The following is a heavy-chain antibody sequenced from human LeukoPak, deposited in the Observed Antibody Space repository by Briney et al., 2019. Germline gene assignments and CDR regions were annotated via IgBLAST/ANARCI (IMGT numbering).Heavy chain of an antibody. J-gene: IGHJ6*02. V-gene: IGHV3-66*01. CDR3: ATRGAPGYYYGMDV. CDR1: GFTVGSNY. Sequence: PGGSLRLSCAASGFTVGSNYMSWVRQAPGKELEWVSIISSGGTTSYADSVKGRFTISRDNSRNTLYLQMNSLRAEDTAVYYCATRGAPGYYYGMDVWGQGTTVTVSS. CDR2: ISSGGTT. D-gene: IGHD1-26*01.